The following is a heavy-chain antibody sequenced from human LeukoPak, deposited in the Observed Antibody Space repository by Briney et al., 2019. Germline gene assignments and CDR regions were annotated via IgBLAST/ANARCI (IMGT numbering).Heavy chain of an antibody. Sequence: GGSLRLSCVASGFVFSNYWMGWVRQAPGKGLEWVANIKEDGGETYYVDSVKGRFTISRDNAKNSLDLQMNSLRDEDTAVYYCARPKEVQTTFDYWGQGTLVPVSS. CDR1: GFVFSNYW. D-gene: IGHD4/OR15-4a*01. CDR3: ARPKEVQTTFDY. CDR2: IKEDGGET. V-gene: IGHV3-7*01. J-gene: IGHJ4*02.